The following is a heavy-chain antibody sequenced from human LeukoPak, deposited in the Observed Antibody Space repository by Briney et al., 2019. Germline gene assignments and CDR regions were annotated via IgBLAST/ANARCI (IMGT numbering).Heavy chain of an antibody. CDR2: ISGSGGST. D-gene: IGHD6-19*01. V-gene: IGHV3-23*01. J-gene: IGHJ6*02. CDR1: GFTFSSYA. Sequence: PGGSLRLSCAASGFTFSSYAMSWVRQAPGKGLEWASAISGSGGSTYYADSVKGRFTISRDNSKNTLYLQMNSLRAEDTAVYYCAKDTYSSGWLTYYYYGMDVWGQGTTVTVSS. CDR3: AKDTYSSGWLTYYYYGMDV.